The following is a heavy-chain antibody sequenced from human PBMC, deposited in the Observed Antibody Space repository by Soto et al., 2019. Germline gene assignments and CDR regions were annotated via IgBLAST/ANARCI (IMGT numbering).Heavy chain of an antibody. CDR3: ARGGYCSGGSCASPLIY. CDR2: IIPILGIA. D-gene: IGHD2-15*01. CDR1: GGTFSSYT. V-gene: IGHV1-69*02. J-gene: IGHJ4*02. Sequence: QVQLVQSGAEVKKPGSSVKVSCKASGGTFSSYTISWVRQGPGQGLEWMGRIIPILGIADYAQKFQGRVTITADKSTSTAYMELSSLRSEDTAVYYCARGGYCSGGSCASPLIYWGQGTLVTVSS.